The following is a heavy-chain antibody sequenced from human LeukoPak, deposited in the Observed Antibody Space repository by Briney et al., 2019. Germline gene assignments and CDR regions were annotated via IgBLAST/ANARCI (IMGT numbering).Heavy chain of an antibody. CDR1: GFTFSSYA. CDR2: ISYDGSNK. D-gene: IGHD2-2*01. CDR3: ARGGVVPATGRENYYYYGMDV. Sequence: PGGSLRLSCAASGFTFSSYAMHWVRQAPGKGLEWVAVISYDGSNKYYADSVKGRFTISRDNAKNSLYLQMNSLRAEDTAVYYCARGGVVPATGRENYYYYGMDVWGQGTTVTVSS. J-gene: IGHJ6*02. V-gene: IGHV3-30-3*01.